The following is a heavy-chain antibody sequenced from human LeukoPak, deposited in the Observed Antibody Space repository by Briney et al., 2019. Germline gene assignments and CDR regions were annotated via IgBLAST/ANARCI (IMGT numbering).Heavy chain of an antibody. CDR1: GFTFSSYA. CDR2: ISGSGGST. D-gene: IGHD2-2*01. CDR3: ARPLYRVVPAAIVY. V-gene: IGHV3-23*01. Sequence: PGGSLRLSCAASGFTFSSYAMSWVRQAPGKGLEWVSAISGSGGSTYYADSVKGRFTISRDNSKNTLYLQMNSLRAEDTAVYYCARPLYRVVPAAIVYWGQGTLVTVSS. J-gene: IGHJ4*02.